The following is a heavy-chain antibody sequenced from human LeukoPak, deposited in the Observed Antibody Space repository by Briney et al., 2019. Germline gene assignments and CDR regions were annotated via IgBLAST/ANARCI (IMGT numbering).Heavy chain of an antibody. V-gene: IGHV4-34*01. CDR3: ARESRGWFDP. CDR2: INHSGST. J-gene: IGHJ5*02. CDR1: GGSFSGYY. Sequence: PSETLSLTCAVYGGSFSGYYWSWIRQPPGKGLEWIGEINHSGSTNYNPSLKSRVTISVDTSKNQFSLKLSSVTAVDTAVYYCARESRGWFDPWGQGTLVTVSS. D-gene: IGHD6-13*01.